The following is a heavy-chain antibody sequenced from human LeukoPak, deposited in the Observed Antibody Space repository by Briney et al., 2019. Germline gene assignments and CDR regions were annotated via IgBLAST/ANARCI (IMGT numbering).Heavy chain of an antibody. Sequence: PGGSLRLSCAASGFTFSSYWMSWVRQAPGKGLEWVANIKQDGSETYYLDSVKGRFTISRDNAKNSLYLQMNGLRAEDTALYYCARDCSATRCHNYWGQGTLVTVSS. J-gene: IGHJ4*02. CDR2: IKQDGSET. CDR3: ARDCSATRCHNY. CDR1: GFTFSSYW. D-gene: IGHD2-2*01. V-gene: IGHV3-7*01.